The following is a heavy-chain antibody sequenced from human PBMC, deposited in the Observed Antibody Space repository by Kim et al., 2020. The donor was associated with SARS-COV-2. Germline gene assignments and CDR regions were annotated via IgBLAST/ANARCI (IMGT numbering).Heavy chain of an antibody. CDR2: AK. Sequence: AKNYVDSLKGRFAISRDNAKNSLYLQMSSLTAEDTAVYYCAIGSGWYFYWGPGTLVTVSS. D-gene: IGHD6-19*01. CDR3: AIGSGWYFY. J-gene: IGHJ4*02. V-gene: IGHV3-7*01.